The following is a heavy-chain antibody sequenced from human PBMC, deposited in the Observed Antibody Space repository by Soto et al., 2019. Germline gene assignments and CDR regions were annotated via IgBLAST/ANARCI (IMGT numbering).Heavy chain of an antibody. CDR3: AKDFGYIAADAFDI. Sequence: LRLSCAASGFTFSSYAMSWVRQAPGKGLEWVSANSGSGGSTYYADSVKGRFTISRDNSKNTLYLQMNSLRAVYTAVYYCAKDFGYIAADAFDIWGQGTMVTVSS. J-gene: IGHJ3*02. D-gene: IGHD6-13*01. CDR2: NSGSGGST. V-gene: IGHV3-23*01. CDR1: GFTFSSYA.